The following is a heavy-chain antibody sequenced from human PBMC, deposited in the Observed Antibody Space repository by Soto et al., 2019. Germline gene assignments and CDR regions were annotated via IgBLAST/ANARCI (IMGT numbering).Heavy chain of an antibody. CDR3: ARHRGYYDILTGYYTELNFDY. J-gene: IGHJ4*02. V-gene: IGHV4-39*01. CDR2: IYYSGTT. D-gene: IGHD3-9*01. Sequence: SETLSLTCTVSGGSIVSSSYYFFCIRQPPWNGLVLIGSIYYSGTTYYNPSLKSRVTISVDTSKNQFSLKLSSVTAADTAVYYCARHRGYYDILTGYYTELNFDYWGQGTLVTVSS. CDR1: GGSIVSSSYY.